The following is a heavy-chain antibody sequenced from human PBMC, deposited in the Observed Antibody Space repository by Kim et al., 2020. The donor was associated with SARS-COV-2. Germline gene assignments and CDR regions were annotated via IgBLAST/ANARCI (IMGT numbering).Heavy chain of an antibody. J-gene: IGHJ4*02. CDR1: GYIFIGYY. Sequence: ASVKVSCKASGYIFIGYYMHWVRQAPGQGLEWMGRVNPNSGGTNYAQKFQDRVTMTTDTPISTAYMELRSLRPDDTAVYYCAKEESGGSSLYWGQGTLVTVSS. V-gene: IGHV1-2*06. CDR2: VNPNSGGT. D-gene: IGHD2-15*01. CDR3: AKEESGGSSLY.